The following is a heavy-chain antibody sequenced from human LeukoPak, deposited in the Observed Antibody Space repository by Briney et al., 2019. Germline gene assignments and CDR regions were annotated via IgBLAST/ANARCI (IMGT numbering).Heavy chain of an antibody. J-gene: IGHJ4*02. CDR2: MNPNSGNT. V-gene: IGHV1-8*01. D-gene: IGHD2-2*01. CDR3: ARAGLDCSSTSCYEVDGY. CDR1: GYTFTSYD. Sequence: GASVKVSCKASGYTFTSYDINWVRQATGQGLEWMGWMNPNSGNTGYAQKFQGRVTMTRNTSISTAYMELSSLRSEDTAVYYCARAGLDCSSTSCYEVDGYWGQGTLVTVSS.